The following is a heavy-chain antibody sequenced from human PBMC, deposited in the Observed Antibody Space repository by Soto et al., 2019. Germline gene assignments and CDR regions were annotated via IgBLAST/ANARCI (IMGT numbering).Heavy chain of an antibody. V-gene: IGHV4-59*01. Sequence: PSETLYLTCAVYGGTFSGYYWSWIRQPPGKGLEWIGYIYHSGSTNYNPSLMSRLTISVDTSKNHFSLKLRSVTAADTAVYYCVKEYYDILTGYSTFDYWGQGTLVTVSS. CDR1: GGTFSGYY. J-gene: IGHJ4*02. CDR3: VKEYYDILTGYSTFDY. CDR2: IYHSGST. D-gene: IGHD3-9*01.